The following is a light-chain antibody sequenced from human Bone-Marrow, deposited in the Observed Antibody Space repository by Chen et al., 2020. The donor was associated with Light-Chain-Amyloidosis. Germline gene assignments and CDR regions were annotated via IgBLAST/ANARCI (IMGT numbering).Light chain of an antibody. V-gene: IGKV1-9*01. J-gene: IGKJ4*01. CDR1: QGISSY. Sequence: DIQLTQSPSFLSASVGDRVTITCRASQGISSYLAWYQQKPGKAPKLLIYAASTLQSGAPSRFSGSGSGTECTLTISSLQPEDFATYYCQQLNSYPLTFGGGTKVEIK. CDR2: AAS. CDR3: QQLNSYPLT.